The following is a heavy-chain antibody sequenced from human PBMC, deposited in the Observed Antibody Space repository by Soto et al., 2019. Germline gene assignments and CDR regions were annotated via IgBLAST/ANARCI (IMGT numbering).Heavy chain of an antibody. CDR1: GFTFSSYG. CDR2: IWYDGSKK. CDR3: ARDRWNYGLDDAFDI. V-gene: IGHV3-33*01. D-gene: IGHD1-7*01. Sequence: GGSLRLSCAASGFTFSSYGMHWVRQAPGKGLEWVAVIWYDGSKKYYTDSVKGRFTISRDNSKNTLYLQMNSLGAEDTAVYYCARDRWNYGLDDAFDIWGQGTMVTVSS. J-gene: IGHJ3*02.